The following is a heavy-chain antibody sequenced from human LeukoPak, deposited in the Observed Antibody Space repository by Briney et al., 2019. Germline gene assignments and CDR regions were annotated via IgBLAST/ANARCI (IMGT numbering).Heavy chain of an antibody. Sequence: GGSPRLSCTASGFTFSSYVMHWVRQAPGKGLEWVAIISYDGSNEYYADSVKGRFTISRDNSKNTLYLQMNSLRAADTAVYYCARDAGYYDSSGYRFDYWGQGTLVTVSS. V-gene: IGHV3-30*04. J-gene: IGHJ4*02. CDR2: ISYDGSNE. D-gene: IGHD3-22*01. CDR3: ARDAGYYDSSGYRFDY. CDR1: GFTFSSYV.